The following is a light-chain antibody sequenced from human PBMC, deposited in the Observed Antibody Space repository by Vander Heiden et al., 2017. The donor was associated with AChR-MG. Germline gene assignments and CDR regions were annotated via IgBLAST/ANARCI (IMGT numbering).Light chain of an antibody. CDR1: SLRTYH. J-gene: IGLJ1*01. V-gene: IGLV3-19*01. CDR3: ASRDNSGKRFV. Sequence: SPALTQDPTVSMALGQTVRITCQGDSLRTYHASWYRQQPGQAPALVIYGKNNRPSGIPGRFSGSTSGDTASLTITGAQAEDEADYYCASRDNSGKRFVFGTGTKVTVV. CDR2: GKN.